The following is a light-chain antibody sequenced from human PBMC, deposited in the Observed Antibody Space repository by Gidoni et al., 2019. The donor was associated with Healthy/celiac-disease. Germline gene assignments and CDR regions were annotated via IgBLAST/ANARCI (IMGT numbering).Light chain of an antibody. Sequence: EIVLTQSPATLSLSPGERATLSCRASQSVSSYLAWYQQKPGQAPRLLIDDASNRATGIPARFSGSGSGTDFTLTISSLEPEDFAVYYCQQSSNWPRTFGQGTKLEIK. V-gene: IGKV3-11*01. J-gene: IGKJ2*01. CDR1: QSVSSY. CDR3: QQSSNWPRT. CDR2: DAS.